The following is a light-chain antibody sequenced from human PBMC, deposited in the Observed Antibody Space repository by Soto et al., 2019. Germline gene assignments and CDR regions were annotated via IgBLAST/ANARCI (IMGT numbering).Light chain of an antibody. V-gene: IGKV3-20*01. CDR3: QQYDSSQT. CDR1: QSVSSSY. J-gene: IGKJ1*01. Sequence: EIVLTQSPGTLSLSPGERATLSCRASQSVSSSYLVWYQQKPGQAPRLLIYGASSRATGIPDRFSGSGSGTDFPLTIRRLEPEDFAVYYCQQYDSSQTFGQGTKVEIK. CDR2: GAS.